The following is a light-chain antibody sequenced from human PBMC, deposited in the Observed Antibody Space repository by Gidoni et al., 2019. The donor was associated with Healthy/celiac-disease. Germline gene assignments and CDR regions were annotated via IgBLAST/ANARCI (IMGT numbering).Light chain of an antibody. Sequence: IQLTQYPSSLSASVGDRVTITCRASQSISSYLNLYQQKPGKAPKLLIYAASSLQSGAPSRFSGSGSGTDFTLTISSLQPEDFATYYCQQSYSTSWTFGQGTKVEIK. CDR3: QQSYSTSWT. J-gene: IGKJ1*01. CDR2: AAS. V-gene: IGKV1-39*01. CDR1: QSISSY.